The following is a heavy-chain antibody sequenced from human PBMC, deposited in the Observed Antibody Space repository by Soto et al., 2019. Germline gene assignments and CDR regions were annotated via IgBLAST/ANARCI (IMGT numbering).Heavy chain of an antibody. D-gene: IGHD3-22*01. J-gene: IGHJ3*02. Sequence: VASVKVSCKASGGTFSSYAISWVRQAPGQGLEWMGGIIPIFGTANYAQKFQGRVTITADESTSTAYMELRSLRSEDTAVYYCARYDANLYYYDRSGPHAFDIWGQGTMVTVSS. V-gene: IGHV1-69*13. CDR1: GGTFSSYA. CDR2: IIPIFGTA. CDR3: ARYDANLYYYDRSGPHAFDI.